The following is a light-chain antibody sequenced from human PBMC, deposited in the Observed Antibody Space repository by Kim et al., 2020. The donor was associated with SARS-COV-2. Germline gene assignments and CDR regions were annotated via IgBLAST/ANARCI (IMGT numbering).Light chain of an antibody. CDR1: QPISSTY. J-gene: IGKJ2*01. CDR3: QHYGHSPYT. Sequence: LSPGESATPSCRGSQPISSTYVAWYQQRRGQAPRLLIYGASNRATGIPDRFSASGSETDFTLTISRLESEDFAVYYCQHYGHSPYTFGQGTKLEI. V-gene: IGKV3-20*01. CDR2: GAS.